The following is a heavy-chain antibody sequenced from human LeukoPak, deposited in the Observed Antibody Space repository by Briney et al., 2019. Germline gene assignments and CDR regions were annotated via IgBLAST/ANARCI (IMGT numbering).Heavy chain of an antibody. D-gene: IGHD3-22*01. V-gene: IGHV1-69*06. CDR1: GGTFSSYA. CDR2: IIPIFGTA. J-gene: IGHJ5*02. CDR3: ARKVPNDSSGYSYRGQFDP. Sequence: SVKVSCKASGGTFSSYAISWVRQAPGQGLEWMGGIIPIFGTANYAQKFQGRVTITADKSTTTAYMELSNLRSEDTAVYYCARKVPNDSSGYSYRGQFDPWGQGTLVTVSS.